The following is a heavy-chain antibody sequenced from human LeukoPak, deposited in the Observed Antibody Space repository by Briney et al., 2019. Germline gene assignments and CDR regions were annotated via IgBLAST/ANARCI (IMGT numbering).Heavy chain of an antibody. Sequence: GGSLRLSCAASGFTFRTYSIHWVRQAPGKGLEWVTVVSADGRTQLYSDSVKGRFTVSRDNSLNTLHLQMNSLKTEDTAVYYCAKGLLWFGGESGDYWGQGTLVTVSS. J-gene: IGHJ4*02. CDR3: AKGLLWFGGESGDY. CDR1: GFTFRTYS. V-gene: IGHV3-30*18. D-gene: IGHD3-10*01. CDR2: VSADGRTQ.